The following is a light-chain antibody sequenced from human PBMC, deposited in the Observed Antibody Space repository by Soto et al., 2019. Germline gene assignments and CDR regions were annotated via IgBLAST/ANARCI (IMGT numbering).Light chain of an antibody. Sequence: DIQMTQSPSTLSASVGDRVTITCRASQSISSWLAWYQQKPGKAPKLLIYDASSLESGVPSRFSGSGSATEFTLTISCLQSEDFATYYCQQYYSYPYTFGQGTKLEIK. J-gene: IGKJ2*01. V-gene: IGKV1-5*01. CDR2: DAS. CDR3: QQYYSYPYT. CDR1: QSISSW.